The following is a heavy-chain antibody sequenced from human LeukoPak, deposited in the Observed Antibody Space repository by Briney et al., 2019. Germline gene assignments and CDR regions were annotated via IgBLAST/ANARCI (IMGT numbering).Heavy chain of an antibody. J-gene: IGHJ6*02. V-gene: IGHV3-30-3*01. CDR2: ISYDGSNK. CDR3: ARALYPTVTTLDYYYGMDV. D-gene: IGHD4-11*01. Sequence: GGSLRLSCAASGFTFSSYAMHWVRQAPGKGLEWVAVISYDGSNKYYADSVKGRFTISRDNSKNTLYLQMNSLRAEDTAVYYCARALYPTVTTLDYYYGMDVWGQGTTVTVSS. CDR1: GFTFSSYA.